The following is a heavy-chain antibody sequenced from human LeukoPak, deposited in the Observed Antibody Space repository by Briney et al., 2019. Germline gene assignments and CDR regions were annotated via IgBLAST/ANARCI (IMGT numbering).Heavy chain of an antibody. Sequence: RGSLRLSCAASGFTFSSYWMHWVRHAPGKGLVWVSSIKNDGSVATYADSVKGRFTISRDNSKNTLYLQMNSLRAEDTAVYYCARDSSGYYTFDYWGQGTLVSVSA. CDR3: ARDSSGYYTFDY. CDR2: IKNDGSVA. V-gene: IGHV3-74*01. J-gene: IGHJ4*02. D-gene: IGHD3-22*01. CDR1: GFTFSSYW.